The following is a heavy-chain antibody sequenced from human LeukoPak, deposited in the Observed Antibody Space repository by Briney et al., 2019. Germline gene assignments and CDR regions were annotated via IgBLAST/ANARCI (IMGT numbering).Heavy chain of an antibody. CDR3: ARGGYYGSGNDFRFDP. J-gene: IGHJ5*02. Sequence: SETLSLTCTVSGGSINSYYWSWIRQPPGKGLECIGYIHYTGSTNYNPSLKSRVTISVDTSKNQFSLKLSSVAAADTAIYYCARGGYYGSGNDFRFDPWGQGTLVAVSS. CDR2: IHYTGST. V-gene: IGHV4-59*01. D-gene: IGHD3-10*01. CDR1: GGSINSYY.